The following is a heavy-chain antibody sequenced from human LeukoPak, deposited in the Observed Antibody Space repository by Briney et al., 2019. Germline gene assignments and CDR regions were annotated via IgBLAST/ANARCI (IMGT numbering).Heavy chain of an antibody. J-gene: IGHJ4*02. V-gene: IGHV1-69*13. CDR3: ARESGSYEAYFDY. CDR2: IFPIFATA. D-gene: IGHD1-26*01. Sequence: GASVTVSCKASGGTFSSYAISWVRQAPGQGLEWMGRIFPIFATANYAQNFQGRVTITADESTSTAYMELSSLRSEDTAVYYCARESGSYEAYFDYWGQGTLVTVSS. CDR1: GGTFSSYA.